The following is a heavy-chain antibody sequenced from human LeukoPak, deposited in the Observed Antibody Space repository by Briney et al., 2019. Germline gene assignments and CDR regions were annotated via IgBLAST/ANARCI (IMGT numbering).Heavy chain of an antibody. CDR1: GYTFTVSY. D-gene: IGHD2-21*01. V-gene: IGHV1-2*02. CDR2: INPNSGGT. J-gene: IGHJ4*02. CDR3: ARSIVVVVGFDY. Sequence: ASVKVSCKTSGYTFTVSYLHWVRQAPGQGLEWMGWINPNSGGTNYAQKFQGRVTMTRDTSISTAYMELSRLRSDDTAVYYCARSIVVVVGFDYWGQGTLVTVSS.